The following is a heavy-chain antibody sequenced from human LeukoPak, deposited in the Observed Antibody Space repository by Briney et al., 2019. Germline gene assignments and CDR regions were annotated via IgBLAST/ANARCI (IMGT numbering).Heavy chain of an antibody. CDR1: GGTFSSYA. Sequence: ASVKVSCKASGGTFSSYAISWVRQAPGQGLEWMGGIIPIFGTANYAQKFQGRVTITADESTSTAYMELSKDTAVYYCVRVAAEVVGVPGAIGFGWLRRDYYYMDVWGKGTTVTVSS. CDR3: VRVAAEVVGVPGAIGFGWLRRDYYYMDV. D-gene: IGHD2-2*02. CDR2: IIPIFGTA. J-gene: IGHJ6*03. V-gene: IGHV1-69*13.